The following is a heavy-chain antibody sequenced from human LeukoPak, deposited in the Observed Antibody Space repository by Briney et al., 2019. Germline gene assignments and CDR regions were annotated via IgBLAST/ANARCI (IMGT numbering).Heavy chain of an antibody. Sequence: GASVKVSCKASGYTFTRYGVSWVRQAPGQGLEWMGWISGSNGNTNYAQKLQGRVTMTTDTSTGTAYMELRSLRSDDTAVYYCARSGRGTYYYFDYWGQGTLVTVSS. D-gene: IGHD1-26*01. J-gene: IGHJ4*02. CDR1: GYTFTRYG. CDR3: ARSGRGTYYYFDY. V-gene: IGHV1-18*01. CDR2: ISGSNGNT.